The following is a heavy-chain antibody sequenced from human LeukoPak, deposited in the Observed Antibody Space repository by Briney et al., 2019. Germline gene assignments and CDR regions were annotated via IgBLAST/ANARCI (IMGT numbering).Heavy chain of an antibody. V-gene: IGHV3-21*06. CDR1: GIPFSNYT. CDR3: ARVNSALVVSSEGSWAGSLGFDH. Sequence: GGSLRLSCAASGIPFSNYTLTWVRQAPGKGLVWVSSISGSSRYIHYSGSVRGRFSISRDNAKNSVYLQMDSLTADDTAVYYCARVNSALVVSSEGSWAGSLGFDHWGQGILVIVSS. J-gene: IGHJ4*02. CDR2: ISGSSRYI. D-gene: IGHD3-22*01.